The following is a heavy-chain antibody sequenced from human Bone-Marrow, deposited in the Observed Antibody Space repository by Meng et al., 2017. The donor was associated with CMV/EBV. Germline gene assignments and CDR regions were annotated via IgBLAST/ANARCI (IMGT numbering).Heavy chain of an antibody. Sequence: GESLKISCAASGFTFSSYAMHWVRQAPGKGLEWVAVISYDGSNKYYADSVKGRFTISRDNSKNTLDLQMNSLRAEDTAVYYCARASCSSTSCYSPYYYYGMDVWGQGTTVTVSS. CDR1: GFTFSSYA. CDR2: ISYDGSNK. V-gene: IGHV3-30-3*01. J-gene: IGHJ6*02. D-gene: IGHD2-2*02. CDR3: ARASCSSTSCYSPYYYYGMDV.